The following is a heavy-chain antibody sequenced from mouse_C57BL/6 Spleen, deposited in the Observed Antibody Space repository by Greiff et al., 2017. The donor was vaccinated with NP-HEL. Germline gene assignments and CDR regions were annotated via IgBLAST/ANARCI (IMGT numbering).Heavy chain of an antibody. Sequence: QVQLQQPGAELVMPGASVKLSCKASGYTFTSYWMHWVKQRPGQGLEWIGEIDPSDSYTNYNQKFKGKSTLTVDKSSSTAYMQLSSLTSEDSAVYYCARQTGTGDFDTGAKAPLSQSPQ. CDR3: ARQTGTGDFDT. CDR2: IDPSDSYT. D-gene: IGHD4-1*01. CDR1: GYTFTSYW. J-gene: IGHJ2*01. V-gene: IGHV1-69*01.